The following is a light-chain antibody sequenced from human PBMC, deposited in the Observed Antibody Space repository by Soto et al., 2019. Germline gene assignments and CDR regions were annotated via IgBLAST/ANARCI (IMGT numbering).Light chain of an antibody. CDR3: QQYHNLPLT. CDR2: DAS. J-gene: IGKJ4*01. CDR1: QAIITY. Sequence: DIQLTQSPSSLSASVGDRVTITCQATQAIITYLNWFQQKPGKAPNLLIYDASHLETGVPSRFSGSGSGTEFIFTISSLQPEDTGTYYGQQYHNLPLTFGGGTKVEV. V-gene: IGKV1-33*01.